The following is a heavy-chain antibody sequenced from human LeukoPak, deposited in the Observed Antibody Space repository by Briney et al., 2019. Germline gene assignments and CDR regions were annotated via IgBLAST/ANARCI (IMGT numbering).Heavy chain of an antibody. CDR3: VGDGRDGYNRYFHH. V-gene: IGHV3-64D*06. CDR1: GFTFSMSA. CDR2: ISGNGVST. J-gene: IGHJ1*01. D-gene: IGHD5-24*01. Sequence: PGGSLRLSCSASGFTFSMSAMHWVRQAPGKGLQYVSVISGNGVSTSYADSVKGRFTISRDNSKNTVYLQVSSLRAEDTAVYYCVGDGRDGYNRYFHHWGQGTLVTVSS.